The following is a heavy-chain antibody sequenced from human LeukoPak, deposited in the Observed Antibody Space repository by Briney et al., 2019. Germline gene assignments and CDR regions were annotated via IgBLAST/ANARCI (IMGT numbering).Heavy chain of an antibody. CDR2: IYYSGST. V-gene: IGHV4-39*07. J-gene: IGHJ3*02. CDR1: GGSISSSSYY. Sequence: SETLSLTCTVSGGSISSSSYYWGWIRQPPGKGLEWIGIIYYSGSTYYNPSLKSRVTLSVDTSKNQFSLKLSSVTAADTAVYYCARPYISAGSYGFDIWGQGTMVTVSS. D-gene: IGHD3-3*02. CDR3: ARPYISAGSYGFDI.